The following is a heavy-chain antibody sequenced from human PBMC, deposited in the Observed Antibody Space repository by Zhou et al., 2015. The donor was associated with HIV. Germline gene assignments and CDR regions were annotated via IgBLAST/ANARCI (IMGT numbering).Heavy chain of an antibody. CDR3: ARVVLELGYFDL. J-gene: IGHJ2*01. CDR2: INPNSGGT. V-gene: IGHV1-2*02. CDR1: GYTFTSYG. D-gene: IGHD1-7*01. Sequence: QVQLVQSGAEVKKPGASVKVSCKASGYTFTSYGISWVRQAPGQGLEWMGWINPNSGGTNYAQKFQGRVTMTRDTSISTAYMELSRLRSDDTAVYYCARVVLELGYFDLWGRGTLVTVSS.